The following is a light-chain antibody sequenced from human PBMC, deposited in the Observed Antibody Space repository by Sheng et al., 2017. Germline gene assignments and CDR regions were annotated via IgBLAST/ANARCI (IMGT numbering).Light chain of an antibody. V-gene: IGLV8-61*01. CDR2: GTN. CDR3: VLYMGSGIWV. Sequence: QTVVTQEPSFSVSPGGTVTVTCGFSSGSVSPSHYPSWYQQTPGQPPRTLIYGTNTRSSGVPDRFSGSILGNKAALTITGAQADDESDYYCVLYMGSGIWVFGGGTKLTVL. CDR1: SGSVSPSHY. J-gene: IGLJ3*02.